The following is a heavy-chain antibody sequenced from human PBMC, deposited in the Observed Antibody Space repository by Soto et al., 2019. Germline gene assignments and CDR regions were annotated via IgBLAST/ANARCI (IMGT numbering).Heavy chain of an antibody. J-gene: IGHJ4*02. CDR3: ARQIYDSDTGPNFQYYFDS. V-gene: IGHV5-10-1*01. Sequence: PGASLKISCKGSGYSSAGYWITWVRQKPGKGLEWMGRIDPSDSQTYYSPSFRGHVTISVTKSITTVFLQWSSLRASDTAMYYCARQIYDSDTGPNFQYYFDSWGQGTPVTVSS. CDR2: IDPSDSQT. CDR1: GYSSAGYW. D-gene: IGHD3-22*01.